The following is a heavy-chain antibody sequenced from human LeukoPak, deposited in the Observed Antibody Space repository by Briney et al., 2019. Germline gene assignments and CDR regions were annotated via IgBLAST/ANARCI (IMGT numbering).Heavy chain of an antibody. Sequence: SETLSLTYTVSGGSISSGDYYWSWIRQPPGKGLEWIAYMYYSGSTYYNPSLKSRVTMSADTSKNQLSLKLSSVTAADTAVYYCARPYYYDSRIDPWGQGILVTVSS. CDR1: GGSISSGDYY. D-gene: IGHD3-22*01. J-gene: IGHJ5*02. CDR3: ARPYYYDSRIDP. V-gene: IGHV4-30-4*01. CDR2: MYYSGST.